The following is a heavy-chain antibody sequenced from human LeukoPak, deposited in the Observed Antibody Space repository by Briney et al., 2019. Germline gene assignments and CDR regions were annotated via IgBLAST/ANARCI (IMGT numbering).Heavy chain of an antibody. Sequence: SETLSLTCTVSGGSISSGGYYWSWIRQHPGKGLEWIGYIYYSGSTYYNPSLKSRVTISVDTSKNQFSLKLSSVTAADTAVYYCARQHLFYDSSGYYIDAFDTWGQGTMVTVSS. J-gene: IGHJ3*02. CDR2: IYYSGST. D-gene: IGHD3-22*01. CDR1: GGSISSGGYY. CDR3: ARQHLFYDSSGYYIDAFDT. V-gene: IGHV4-31*03.